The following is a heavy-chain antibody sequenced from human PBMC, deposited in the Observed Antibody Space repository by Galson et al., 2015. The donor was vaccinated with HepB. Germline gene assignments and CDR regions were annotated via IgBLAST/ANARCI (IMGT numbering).Heavy chain of an antibody. CDR3: ARDHVVVVPAATMNYYYYGMDV. J-gene: IGHJ6*02. CDR1: GFTFSSYG. D-gene: IGHD2-2*01. V-gene: IGHV3-33*01. Sequence: SLRLSCAASGFTFSSYGMHWVRQAPGKGLEWVAVIWYDGSNKYYADSVKGRFTISRDNSKNTLYLQMNSLRAEDTAVYYCARDHVVVVPAATMNYYYYGMDVWGQGTTVTVSS. CDR2: IWYDGSNK.